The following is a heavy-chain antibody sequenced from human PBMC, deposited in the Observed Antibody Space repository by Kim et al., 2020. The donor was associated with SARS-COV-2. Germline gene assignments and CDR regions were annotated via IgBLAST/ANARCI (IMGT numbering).Heavy chain of an antibody. CDR3: AKPPSYSSGSSFDY. Sequence: ADSVKGRFTISRDNSKNTLYLQMNSLRAEDTAVYYCAKPPSYSSGSSFDYWGQGTLVTVSS. V-gene: IGHV3-30*02. D-gene: IGHD6-19*01. J-gene: IGHJ4*02.